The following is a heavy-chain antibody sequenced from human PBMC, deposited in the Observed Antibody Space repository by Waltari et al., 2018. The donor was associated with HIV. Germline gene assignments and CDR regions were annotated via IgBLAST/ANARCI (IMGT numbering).Heavy chain of an antibody. CDR2: IYYTGNT. V-gene: IGHV4-39*07. CDR3: VAQDYSDSVDW. CDR1: GGSISSNVYH. D-gene: IGHD4-17*01. Sequence: QLRLQESGPRLVKPSETLSLTCSVSGGSISSNVYHWGWIRQSPGKGLEWIGSIYYTGNTYYKPSLKRRVTISIDTSKNQFSLRLTSVNAADTAIYYCVAQDYSDSVDWWGQGTLVTVFS. J-gene: IGHJ4*02.